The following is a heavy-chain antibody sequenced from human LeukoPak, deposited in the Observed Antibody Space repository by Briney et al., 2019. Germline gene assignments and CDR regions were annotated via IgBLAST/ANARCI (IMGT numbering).Heavy chain of an antibody. CDR3: AKDREGTTFDN. J-gene: IGHJ4*02. CDR1: GFTFSSHA. CDR2: ISAGGGST. D-gene: IGHD1-7*01. Sequence: PGGSLRLSCAASGFTFSSHAMSWVRQAPGKGLEWVSAISAGGGSTFYADSVKGRFTISRDNSKDTLYLQMNSLRAEDTAVYYCAKDREGTTFDNWGQGTLVTVSS. V-gene: IGHV3-23*01.